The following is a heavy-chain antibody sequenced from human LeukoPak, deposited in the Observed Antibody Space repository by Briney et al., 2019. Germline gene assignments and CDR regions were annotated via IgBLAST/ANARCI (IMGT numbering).Heavy chain of an antibody. D-gene: IGHD6-13*01. V-gene: IGHV5-51*01. CDR1: GYSYTSYW. CDR2: IYPGDSDT. J-gene: IGHJ5*02. CDR3: AASAAAGTSWFDP. Sequence: GESLKISCKSSGYSYTSYWIGWVRQMPGKGLEWMGIIYPGDSDTRYSRSFQGQVTISADKSISTAYLQWSSLRASDTAMYYCAASAAAGTSWFDPWGQGTLVTVSS.